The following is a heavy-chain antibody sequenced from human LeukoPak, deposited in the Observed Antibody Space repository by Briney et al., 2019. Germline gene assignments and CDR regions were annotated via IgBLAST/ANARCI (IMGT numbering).Heavy chain of an antibody. V-gene: IGHV3-21*01. CDR1: GFTFSSYT. Sequence: GGSLRLSCAASGFTFSSYTMNWVRQAPGKGLEWVSSNSSSSSYIYYANSVKGRLTISRDNAKNSLYLQMNSLRAEDMAVYYCARDPTPRYCSGGSCYTHYGMDVWGQGTTVTVSS. D-gene: IGHD2-15*01. J-gene: IGHJ6*02. CDR2: NSSSSSYI. CDR3: ARDPTPRYCSGGSCYTHYGMDV.